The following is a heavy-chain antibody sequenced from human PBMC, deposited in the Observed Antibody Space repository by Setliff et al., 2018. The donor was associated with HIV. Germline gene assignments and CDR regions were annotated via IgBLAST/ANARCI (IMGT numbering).Heavy chain of an antibody. CDR3: ARVGLLYFGESWNELGFDP. J-gene: IGHJ5*02. D-gene: IGHD3-10*01. CDR2: IYTSGST. CDR1: GGSISRGNYY. V-gene: IGHV4-61*02. Sequence: KSSETLSLTCTVSGGSISRGNYYWSWIRQPAGKGLEWIGRIYTSGSTNYNPSLKSRVTISVDTSKNQFPLRLSSVTAADTAVYYCARVGLLYFGESWNELGFDPWGQGTLVTVSS.